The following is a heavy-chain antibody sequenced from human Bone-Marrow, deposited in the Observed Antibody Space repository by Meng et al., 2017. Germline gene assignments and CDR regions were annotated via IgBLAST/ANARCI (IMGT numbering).Heavy chain of an antibody. J-gene: IGHJ4*02. CDR1: GGSISSSNW. CDR3: ARFTYYYDSSGYYSD. Sequence: SETLSLTCAVSGGSISSSNWWSWVRQPPGKGLEWIGEIYHSGSTNYNPSLKSRVTISVDKSKNKFSLKLSSVTAADTAVYYCARFTYYYDSSGYYSDWGQGTLVTVSS. CDR2: IYHSGST. V-gene: IGHV4-4*02. D-gene: IGHD3-22*01.